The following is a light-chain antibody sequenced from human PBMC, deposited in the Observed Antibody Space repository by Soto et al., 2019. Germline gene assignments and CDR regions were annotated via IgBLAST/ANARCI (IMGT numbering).Light chain of an antibody. CDR1: QSLLHSNGYNY. Sequence: DIVMTQSPLSLPVTPGEPASSSCRSSQSLLHSNGYNYLDLYLQKPGQSPQLLIYLGSNRASGVPARFSGSGSGTDFTLKISSVEAEDVGVYYCMQALQTPLTFGGGTKVEIK. J-gene: IGKJ4*01. CDR3: MQALQTPLT. CDR2: LGS. V-gene: IGKV2-28*01.